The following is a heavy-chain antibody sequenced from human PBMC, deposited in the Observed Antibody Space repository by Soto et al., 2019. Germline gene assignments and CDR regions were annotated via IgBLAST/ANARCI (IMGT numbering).Heavy chain of an antibody. Sequence: ASVKVSCKPSVYTFTSHYMLWVRQAPGQGLEGMGLINHSAGSTQYAQSFHRRVTITRDTSTSTVFMDLSSLRSEDTGIYYCSTPSGYWGQGTLVTVSS. CDR1: VYTFTSHY. CDR2: INHSAGST. J-gene: IGHJ4*02. D-gene: IGHD3-10*01. V-gene: IGHV1-46*01. CDR3: STPSGY.